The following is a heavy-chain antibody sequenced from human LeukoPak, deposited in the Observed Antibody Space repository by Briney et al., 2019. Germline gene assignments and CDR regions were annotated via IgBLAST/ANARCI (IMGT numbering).Heavy chain of an antibody. CDR2: IWYDGSYK. J-gene: IGHJ4*02. CDR3: ARMYCGGDCYSFVLDY. CDR1: GFTFSSYG. V-gene: IGHV3-33*01. D-gene: IGHD2-21*02. Sequence: GGSLRLSCAASGFTFSSYGMHWVRQAPGKGLEWVAVIWYDGSYKYYADSVKGRFTISRDNSKNTLYLQMNSLRAEDTAVYYCARMYCGGDCYSFVLDYWGQGTLVTVSS.